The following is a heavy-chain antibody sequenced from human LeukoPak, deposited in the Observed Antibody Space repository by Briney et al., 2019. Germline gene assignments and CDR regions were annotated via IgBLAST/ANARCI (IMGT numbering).Heavy chain of an antibody. CDR2: ISSSSSYI. D-gene: IGHD3-16*02. CDR3: ASIYDYVWGSYRYAAFDY. CDR1: GFTFSSYS. J-gene: IGHJ4*02. V-gene: IGHV3-21*01. Sequence: GGSLRLSCAASGFTFSSYSMNWVRQAPGKGLEWVSSISSSSSYIYYADSVKGRFTISRDNSKNTLYLQMNSLRAEDTAVYYCASIYDYVWGSYRYAAFDYWGQGTLVTVSS.